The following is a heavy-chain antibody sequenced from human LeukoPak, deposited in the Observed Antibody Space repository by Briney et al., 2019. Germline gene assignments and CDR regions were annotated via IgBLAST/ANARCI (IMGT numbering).Heavy chain of an antibody. Sequence: PSETLSLTCTVSGGSISSTNYYWGWIRQPPGKGLEWIGTIYYSGSTYYNPSLKSRVTISVDTSKNQFSLKLTSVTAADTAVYYCTRDHGLLRLPDPWGQGTLVTVSS. D-gene: IGHD1-26*01. CDR1: GGSISSTNYY. V-gene: IGHV4-39*07. CDR2: IYYSGST. CDR3: TRDHGLLRLPDP. J-gene: IGHJ5*02.